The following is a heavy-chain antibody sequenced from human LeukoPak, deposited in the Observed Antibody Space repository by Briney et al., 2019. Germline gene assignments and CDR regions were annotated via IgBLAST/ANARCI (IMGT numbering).Heavy chain of an antibody. D-gene: IGHD3-22*01. CDR2: IIPIFGTA. CDR3: ARDQYYDSKGWFDP. V-gene: IGHV1-69*06. Sequence: ASVKVSCKASGGTFSSYAISWVRQAPGQGLEWMGGIIPIFGTANYAQEFQGRVTITADKSTSTAYMELSSLRSEDTAVYYCARDQYYDSKGWFDPWGQGTLVTVSS. CDR1: GGTFSSYA. J-gene: IGHJ5*02.